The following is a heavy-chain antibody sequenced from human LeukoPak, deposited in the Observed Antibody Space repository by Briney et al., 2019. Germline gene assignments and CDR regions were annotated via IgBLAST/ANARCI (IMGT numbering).Heavy chain of an antibody. CDR2: ISYDGSNK. V-gene: IGHV3-30*03. Sequence: GESLRLSCAASGFTFSSYGMHWVRQAPGKGLEWVAVISYDGSNKYYADSVKGRFTISRDNSKNTLYLQMNSLRAEDTAVYYCAGSIAAAGSFDYWGQGTLVTVSS. CDR1: GFTFSSYG. D-gene: IGHD6-13*01. J-gene: IGHJ4*02. CDR3: AGSIAAAGSFDY.